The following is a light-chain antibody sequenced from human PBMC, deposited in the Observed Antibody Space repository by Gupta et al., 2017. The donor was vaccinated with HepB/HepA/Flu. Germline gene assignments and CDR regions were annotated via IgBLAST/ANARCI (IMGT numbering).Light chain of an antibody. Sequence: QAQSVSAATAQMARFTCGGNNIGNNTVLWYQQEPGQDPVLVICSERNRPSEIPERFSGSNPWNTATLTITRIEAGDEADYYCQVWDTSNDYPGVFGGGTKLTVL. CDR3: QVWDTSNDYPGV. J-gene: IGLJ3*02. V-gene: IGLV3-12*02. CDR2: SER. CDR1: NIGNNT.